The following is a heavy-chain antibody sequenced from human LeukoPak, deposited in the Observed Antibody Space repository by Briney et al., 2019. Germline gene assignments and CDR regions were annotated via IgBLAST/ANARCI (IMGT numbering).Heavy chain of an antibody. CDR2: ISGSGGTS. CDR1: GFTFSDYA. J-gene: IGHJ5*02. V-gene: IGHV3-23*01. Sequence: GGSLRLSCAASGFTFSDYAMNWVRQAPGKGLEWVSFISGSGGTSYYADSVKGRFTISRDNSKNTLYLQMNSLRAEDTAVYYCAKSLSVTMIVPNWFDPWGQGTLVLVSS. D-gene: IGHD3-22*01. CDR3: AKSLSVTMIVPNWFDP.